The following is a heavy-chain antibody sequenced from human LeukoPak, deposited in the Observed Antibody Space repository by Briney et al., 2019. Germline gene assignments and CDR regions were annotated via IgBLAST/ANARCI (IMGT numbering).Heavy chain of an antibody. Sequence: PSETLSLTCTVSGGSVSSYYWSWIWQPAGKGLEWIGRIYTSGSTNYNPSLKSRVTMSVDTSKNQFSLKLSSVTAADTAVYYCARVAVAGGNWFDPWGQGTLVTVSS. V-gene: IGHV4-4*07. CDR2: IYTSGST. J-gene: IGHJ5*02. D-gene: IGHD6-19*01. CDR1: GGSVSSYY. CDR3: ARVAVAGGNWFDP.